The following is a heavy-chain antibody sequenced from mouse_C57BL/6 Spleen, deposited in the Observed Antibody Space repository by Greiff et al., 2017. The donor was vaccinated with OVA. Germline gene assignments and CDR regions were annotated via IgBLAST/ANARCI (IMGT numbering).Heavy chain of an antibody. J-gene: IGHJ3*01. V-gene: IGHV6-6*01. D-gene: IGHD2-5*01. CDR1: GFTFSDAW. CDR2: IRNKANNHAT. Sequence: EVKVEESGGGLVQPGGSMKLSCAASGFTFSDAWMDWVRQSPEKGLEWVAEIRNKANNHATYSAESVKGRFTISRDDSKSSVYLQMNSLRAEDTGIYYCTSPASPYSNSFAYWGQGTLVTVSA. CDR3: TSPASPYSNSFAY.